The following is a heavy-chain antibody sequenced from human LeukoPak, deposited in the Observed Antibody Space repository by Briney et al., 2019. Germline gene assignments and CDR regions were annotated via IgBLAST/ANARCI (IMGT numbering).Heavy chain of an antibody. V-gene: IGHV4-34*01. CDR2: INHSGST. CDR3: ARSVEGYCSGGSCYSYYYYMDV. J-gene: IGHJ6*03. Sequence: PSETLSLTCAVYGESFNNYYWTWIRQSPGKGLEWIGEINHSGSTNYNPSLKSRVTISVDPSKNQFSLKLTSVTAADTAVYYCARSVEGYCSGGSCYSYYYYMDVWGKGTTVTVSS. CDR1: GESFNNYY. D-gene: IGHD2-15*01.